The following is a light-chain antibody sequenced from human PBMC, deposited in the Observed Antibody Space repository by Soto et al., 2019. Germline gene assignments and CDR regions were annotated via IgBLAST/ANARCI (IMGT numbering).Light chain of an antibody. CDR3: QKYSHAPLT. Sequence: DIQMTQSPSSLSASVGDKVTITCRASEDISHYLAWYQQKPGKVPSLLIFAASKLHSEVPSRFSGSGSGTDLTLTISSLQPDDAATYYCQKYSHAPLTFGGGTKVEIK. CDR1: EDISHY. J-gene: IGKJ4*01. V-gene: IGKV1-27*01. CDR2: AAS.